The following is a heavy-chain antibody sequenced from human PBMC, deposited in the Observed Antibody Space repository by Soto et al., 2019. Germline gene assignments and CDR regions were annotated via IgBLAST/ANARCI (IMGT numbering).Heavy chain of an antibody. J-gene: IGHJ4*02. V-gene: IGHV4-34*01. CDR3: ARLRSRYCSGGSCYYPFDY. D-gene: IGHD2-15*01. Sequence: PSETLSLTCAVYGGSFSGYYWSWIRQPPGKGLEWIGEINHSGSTNYNPSLKSRVTISVDTSKNQFSLKLSSVTAADTAVYYCARLRSRYCSGGSCYYPFDYSGQGTLVTVSS. CDR1: GGSFSGYY. CDR2: INHSGST.